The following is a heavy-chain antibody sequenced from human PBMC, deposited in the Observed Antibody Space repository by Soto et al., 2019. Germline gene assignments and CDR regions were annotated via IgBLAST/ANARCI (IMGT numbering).Heavy chain of an antibody. V-gene: IGHV4-34*01. Sequence: QVQLQQWGAGLLKPSETLSLTCAVYGGSFSGYYWSWIRQPPGQGLEWIGEINHSGSTNYNPSLKSRVTISVDTSKNQFSLKLSSVTAADTAVYYCARVPTFGGVIVIPYYFDYWGQGTLVTVSS. D-gene: IGHD3-16*02. J-gene: IGHJ4*02. CDR1: GGSFSGYY. CDR2: INHSGST. CDR3: ARVPTFGGVIVIPYYFDY.